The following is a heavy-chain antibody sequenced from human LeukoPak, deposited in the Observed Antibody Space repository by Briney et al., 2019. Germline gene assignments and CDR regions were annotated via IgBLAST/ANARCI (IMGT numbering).Heavy chain of an antibody. CDR3: ARDASALH. D-gene: IGHD6-19*01. J-gene: IGHJ4*02. CDR2: IKPDGSET. CDR1: GFTFSRYW. Sequence: GGSLRLSCAGSGFTFSRYWMTWVRQAPGKGLEWVATIKPDGSETYYLDSVKGRFTISSDNARDSLYLQMNSLRDDDTSLYYCARDASALHWGRGTLVTVSS. V-gene: IGHV3-7*01.